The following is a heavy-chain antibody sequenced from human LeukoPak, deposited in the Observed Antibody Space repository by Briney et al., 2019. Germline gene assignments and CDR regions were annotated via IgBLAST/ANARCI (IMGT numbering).Heavy chain of an antibody. CDR2: IRYDGSNK. D-gene: IGHD2-21*01. J-gene: IGHJ5*02. CDR3: AKIPYCGGDCFYNWFDP. Sequence: PGGSLRLSCAASGFTFSSYGMHWVRQAPGKGLEWVAFIRYDGSNKYYADSVKGRFTISRDNSKKTLYLQMNSLRAEDTAVYYCAKIPYCGGDCFYNWFDPWGQGTLVTVSS. CDR1: GFTFSSYG. V-gene: IGHV3-30*02.